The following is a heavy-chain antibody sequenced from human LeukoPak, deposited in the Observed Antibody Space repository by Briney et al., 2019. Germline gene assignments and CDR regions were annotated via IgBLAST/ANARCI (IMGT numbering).Heavy chain of an antibody. D-gene: IGHD3-9*01. CDR1: GYTFTSYY. CDR2: INPSGGST. J-gene: IGHJ4*02. CDR3: ARGPYRTLSTHRGYDILNY. Sequence: ASVKVSCKASGYTFTSYYMHWVRQAPGQGLEWMGIINPSGGSTSYAQKFQGRVTMTRGMSTSTVYMELSSLRSEDTAVYYCARGPYRTLSTHRGYDILNYWGQGTLVTVSS. V-gene: IGHV1-46*01.